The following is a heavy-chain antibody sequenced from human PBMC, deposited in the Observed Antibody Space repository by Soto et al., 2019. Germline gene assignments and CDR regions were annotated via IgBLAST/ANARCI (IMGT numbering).Heavy chain of an antibody. CDR1: GDSVSSNSAA. J-gene: IGHJ6*02. D-gene: IGHD3-22*01. V-gene: IGHV6-1*01. Sequence: SQTLSLTCAISGDSVSSNSAAWNWIRQSPSRGLEWLGRTYYRSKWYNDYAVSVKSRITINPDTSKNQFSLQLNSVTPEDTAVYYCARGRYYDSSGYPKVWTNYYYGMDVWGQGTTVTVSS. CDR3: ARGRYYDSSGYPKVWTNYYYGMDV. CDR2: TYYRSKWYN.